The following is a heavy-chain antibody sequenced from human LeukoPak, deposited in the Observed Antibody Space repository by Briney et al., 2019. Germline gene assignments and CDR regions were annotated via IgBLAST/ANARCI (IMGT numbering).Heavy chain of an antibody. CDR1: GGTFSGYY. D-gene: IGHD3-22*01. CDR3: ARSFAVHYYDSSGPDY. V-gene: IGHV4-34*01. Sequence: SETLSLTCAVYGGTFSGYYWSWIRQPPGKGLEWIGEINHSGSTNYNPSLKSRVTISVDTSKNQFSLKLSSVTAADTAVYYCARSFAVHYYDSSGPDYWGQGTLVTVSS. CDR2: INHSGST. J-gene: IGHJ4*02.